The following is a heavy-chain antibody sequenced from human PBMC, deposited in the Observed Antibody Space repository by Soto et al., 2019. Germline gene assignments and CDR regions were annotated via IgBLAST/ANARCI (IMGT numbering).Heavy chain of an antibody. CDR2: ISPSTGNT. CDR1: GYTFMNYA. Sequence: QVPLVQSGAEVKEPGASVKLSCQASGYTFMNYAISWVRRAPGQGLEWMGWISPSTGNTDQAQNFQGRVTMTLDTSTNTANMELRTLRSDDSAVYYCARCYCSVGSCYTCWHFDLWGRGTLVTVSS. CDR3: ARCYCSVGSCYTCWHFDL. V-gene: IGHV1-18*01. J-gene: IGHJ2*01. D-gene: IGHD2-15*01.